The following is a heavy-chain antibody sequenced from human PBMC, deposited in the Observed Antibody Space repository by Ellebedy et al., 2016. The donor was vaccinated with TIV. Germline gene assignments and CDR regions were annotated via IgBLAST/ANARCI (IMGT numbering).Heavy chain of an antibody. J-gene: IGHJ3*01. CDR3: ARGGWKGGCSGCDAFDF. CDR2: IWYDGSNK. CDR1: GFTFSSHG. D-gene: IGHD2-15*01. Sequence: GGSLRLSCAASGFTFSSHGMHWVRQAPGKGLEWVAVIWYDGSNKYYGDSVKGRFTISRDNSKNTVYLQMNSLGAEDTAVYYCARGGWKGGCSGCDAFDFWGQGTVVTVSS. V-gene: IGHV3-33*01.